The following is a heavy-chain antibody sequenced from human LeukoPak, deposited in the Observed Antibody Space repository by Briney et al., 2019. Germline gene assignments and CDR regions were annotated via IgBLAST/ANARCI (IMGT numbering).Heavy chain of an antibody. Sequence: SVKVSCKASGGTFSNYAITWVRQAPGQGLEWVGRVVPIFGTTTYAQNFQGRVTVSADESTNTAYMELNNLQFEDTAVYYCARDQGMLATWGWFDPWGQGTRVTVSS. J-gene: IGHJ5*02. CDR2: VVPIFGTT. CDR1: GGTFSNYA. V-gene: IGHV1-69*15. D-gene: IGHD5-12*01. CDR3: ARDQGMLATWGWFDP.